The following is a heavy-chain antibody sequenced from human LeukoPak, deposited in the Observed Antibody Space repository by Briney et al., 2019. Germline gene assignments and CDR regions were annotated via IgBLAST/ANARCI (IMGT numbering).Heavy chain of an antibody. V-gene: IGHV3-21*01. J-gene: IGHJ3*01. CDR1: GFTFSSYS. D-gene: IGHD3-22*01. Sequence: KPGGSLRLSCAASGFTFSSYSMNWVRQAPGKGLEGVSSISSSSSYIYYADSVKGRFTISRDNAKNSLYLQMNSLRAEDTAVYYCARDSVVVITTGAFGVWGQGTMATVSS. CDR3: ARDSVVVITTGAFGV. CDR2: ISSSSSYI.